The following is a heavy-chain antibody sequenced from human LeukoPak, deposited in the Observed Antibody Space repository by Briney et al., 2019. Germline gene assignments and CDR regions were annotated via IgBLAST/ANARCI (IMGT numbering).Heavy chain of an antibody. V-gene: IGHV4-30-2*01. CDR3: ASPSSTSYGPFDI. CDR2: IYHSRST. Sequence: SQTLSPTCTVSGGSISSGGYYWSWIRQPPGRGREWIGYIYHSRSTYYNPSLKSRVTISVDRSKNQFSLKLSSVTAADTAVYYCASPSSTSYGPFDIWGQGTMVTVSS. CDR1: GGSISSGGYY. J-gene: IGHJ3*02. D-gene: IGHD2-2*01.